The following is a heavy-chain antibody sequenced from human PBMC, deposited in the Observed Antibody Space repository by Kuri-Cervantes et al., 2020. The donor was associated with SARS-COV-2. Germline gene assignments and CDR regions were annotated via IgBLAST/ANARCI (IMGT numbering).Heavy chain of an antibody. J-gene: IGHJ4*02. CDR2: ISSSSSTI. D-gene: IGHD3-22*01. CDR1: GFTFSSYS. CDR3: ASSPIVVVGGFDY. Sequence: GGSLRLSCVASGFTFSSYSMNWVRQAPGKGLEWVSYISSSSSTIYYADSVKGRFTISRDNAKNSLYLQMNSLRAEDTAVYYCASSPIVVVGGFDYWGQGTLVTVSS. V-gene: IGHV3-48*01.